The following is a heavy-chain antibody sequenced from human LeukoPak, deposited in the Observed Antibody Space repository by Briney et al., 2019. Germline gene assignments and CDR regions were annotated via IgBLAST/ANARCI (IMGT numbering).Heavy chain of an antibody. CDR3: AKDLAVAGLRLSHFDY. V-gene: IGHV3-30-3*01. CDR2: ISYDGSNK. CDR1: RFTFSSYT. Sequence: GGSLRLSCAASRFTFSSYTMHWVRQAPGKGLEWVAVISYDGSNKYYADSVKGRFTISRDNSKNTLYLQMNSLRAEDTAVYYCAKDLAVAGLRLSHFDYWGQGTLVTVSS. J-gene: IGHJ4*02. D-gene: IGHD6-19*01.